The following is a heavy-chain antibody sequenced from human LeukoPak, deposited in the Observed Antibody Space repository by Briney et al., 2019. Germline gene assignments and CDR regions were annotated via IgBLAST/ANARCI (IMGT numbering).Heavy chain of an antibody. Sequence: SGTLSLTCGVSGGSIITTNWWSWVRQPPGKGLEWIGEVHLNGATNYNPSLESRVSMSIGKSKNQLSLKLSSVTAADTATYYCTRESGAFSPFGFWGQGTLVTV. J-gene: IGHJ4*02. D-gene: IGHD1-26*01. CDR3: TRESGAFSPFGF. V-gene: IGHV4-4*02. CDR2: VHLNGAT. CDR1: GGSIITTNW.